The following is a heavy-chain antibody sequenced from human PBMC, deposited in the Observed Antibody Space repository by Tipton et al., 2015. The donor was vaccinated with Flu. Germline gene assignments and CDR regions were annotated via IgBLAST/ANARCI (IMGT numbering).Heavy chain of an antibody. Sequence: QVQLVQSGPEVKKPGSSVKVSCKASGGTFNIYTISWVRQAPGQGLEWMGGIVPILGIGNYAQKFQGRVTITADESTGTAYMELSSLRSADTAVYFCARLGYYDSSGYSPPDYWGQGTLVTVSS. V-gene: IGHV1-69*01. CDR3: ARLGYYDSSGYSPPDY. D-gene: IGHD3-22*01. CDR1: GGTFNIYT. J-gene: IGHJ4*02. CDR2: IVPILGIG.